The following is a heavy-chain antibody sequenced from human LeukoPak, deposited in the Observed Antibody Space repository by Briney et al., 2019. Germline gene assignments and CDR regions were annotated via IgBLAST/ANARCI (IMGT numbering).Heavy chain of an antibody. J-gene: IGHJ5*02. Sequence: SETLSLTCAVYGGSFSGYYWSWIRQPPGKGLEWIGEINHSGSTNYNPSLKSRVTISVDTSKNQFSLKLSSVTAADTAVYYCARGGFYSNYGMDWFDPWGQGTLLTVSS. CDR2: INHSGST. CDR1: GGSFSGYY. D-gene: IGHD4-11*01. V-gene: IGHV4-34*01. CDR3: ARGGFYSNYGMDWFDP.